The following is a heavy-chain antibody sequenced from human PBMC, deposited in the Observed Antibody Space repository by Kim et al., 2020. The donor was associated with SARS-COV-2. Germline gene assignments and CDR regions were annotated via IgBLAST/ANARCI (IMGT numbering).Heavy chain of an antibody. D-gene: IGHD3-10*01. V-gene: IGHV4-34*01. Sequence: SETLSLTCAVYGGSFSGYYWSWIRQPPGKGLEWIGEINHSGSTNYNPSLKSRVTISVDTSKNQFSLKLSSVTAADTAVYYCARYYYGSGSYYNFGTHYYLDYWGQGTLVTVSS. CDR2: INHSGST. J-gene: IGHJ4*02. CDR3: ARYYYGSGSYYNFGTHYYLDY. CDR1: GGSFSGYY.